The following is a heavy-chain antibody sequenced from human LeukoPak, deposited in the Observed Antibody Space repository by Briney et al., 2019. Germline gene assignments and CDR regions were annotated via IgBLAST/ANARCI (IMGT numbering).Heavy chain of an antibody. CDR3: ASASGWYFYYFDY. CDR1: GGSISSYY. J-gene: IGHJ4*02. V-gene: IGHV4-59*01. D-gene: IGHD6-19*01. Sequence: RPSETLSLTCTVSGGSISSYYWSWIRQPPGKGLEWIGYIYYSGSTNYNPSLKSRVTISVDTSKNQFSLKLSPVTAADTAVYYCASASGWYFYYFDYWGQGTLVTVSS. CDR2: IYYSGST.